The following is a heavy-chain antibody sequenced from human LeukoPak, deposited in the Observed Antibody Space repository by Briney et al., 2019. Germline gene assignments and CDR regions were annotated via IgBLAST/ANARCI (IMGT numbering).Heavy chain of an antibody. CDR1: GGSLSSGNYY. CDR3: VRGRGTAVTTGNWFDP. J-gene: IGHJ5*02. V-gene: IGHV4-30-4*01. Sequence: PSETLSLTCTVSGGSLSSGNYYWNWIRQPPGKGLECFGYIHYSGSTYYNPSLKSRVTISVDTSKNQFSLKLSSVTAADTAVYYCVRGRGTAVTTGNWFDPWGQGTLVTVSS. CDR2: IHYSGST. D-gene: IGHD4-17*01.